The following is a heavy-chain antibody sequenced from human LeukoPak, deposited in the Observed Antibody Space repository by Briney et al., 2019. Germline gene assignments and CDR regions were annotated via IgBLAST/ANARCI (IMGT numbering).Heavy chain of an antibody. CDR3: ARAPPGDYSGWYGRRAFDI. J-gene: IGHJ3*02. D-gene: IGHD6-19*01. CDR2: ISGSGGST. Sequence: PGGSLRLSCAASGFTFSSYAMSWVRQAPGKGLEWVSAISGSGGSTYYADSVKGRFTISRDNSKNTLYLQMNSLRAEDTAVYYCARAPPGDYSGWYGRRAFDIWGQGTMVTVSS. CDR1: GFTFSSYA. V-gene: IGHV3-23*01.